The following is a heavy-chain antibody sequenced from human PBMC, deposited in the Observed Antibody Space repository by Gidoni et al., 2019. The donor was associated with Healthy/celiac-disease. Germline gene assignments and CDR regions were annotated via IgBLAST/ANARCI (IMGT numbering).Heavy chain of an antibody. CDR3: ASPSLRLPSSGEFDYYYYGMDV. D-gene: IGHD3-10*01. J-gene: IGHJ6*02. CDR1: GSTFTSYG. Sequence: QVQLVQSGAEVKKPGASVKVSCKAAGSTFTSYGISWVGQAPGQGLEWMGWISAYNGNTNYAQKLQGRVTMTTDTSTSTAYMELRSLRSDDTAVYYCASPSLRLPSSGEFDYYYYGMDVWGQGTTVTVSS. CDR2: ISAYNGNT. V-gene: IGHV1-18*01.